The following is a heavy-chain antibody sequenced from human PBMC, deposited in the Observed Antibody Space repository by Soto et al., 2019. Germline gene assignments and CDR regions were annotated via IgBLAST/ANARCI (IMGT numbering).Heavy chain of an antibody. CDR2: IHAGDGNT. Sequence: ASVKVSCKASGYTFSSYAIHRVRQAPGQGLEWMGWIHAGDGNTKYSQSFQGRVTISRDTSATTAYMELNSLRSEDTAVYYCARGVAFLDYWGQGTLVKSPQ. V-gene: IGHV1-3*01. CDR3: ARGVAFLDY. J-gene: IGHJ4*02. CDR1: GYTFSSYA. D-gene: IGHD2-15*01.